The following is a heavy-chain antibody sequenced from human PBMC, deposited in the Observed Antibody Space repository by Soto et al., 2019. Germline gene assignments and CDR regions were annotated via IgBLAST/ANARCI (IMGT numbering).Heavy chain of an antibody. CDR1: GGSVSSGSYY. J-gene: IGHJ4*02. CDR3: ARTRVPFRTMTDY. D-gene: IGHD3-22*01. Sequence: PSETLSLTCTVSGGSVSSGSYYWSWIRQPPGKGLEWIGYIYYSGSTNYNPSLKSRVTISVDTSKNQFSLKLSSVTAADTAVYYCARTRVPFRTMTDYWGQGTLVTVSS. CDR2: IYYSGST. V-gene: IGHV4-61*01.